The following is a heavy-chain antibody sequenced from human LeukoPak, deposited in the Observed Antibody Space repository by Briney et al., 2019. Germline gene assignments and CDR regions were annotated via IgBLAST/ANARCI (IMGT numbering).Heavy chain of an antibody. V-gene: IGHV3-23*01. D-gene: IGHD2-8*01. Sequence: GESLRLSCAASGFTFSNYIMSWVRQAPRKGLEWVSSISGSSVTTSYADSLKGRFSISRDNSKDTLYLQMNSLRAEDTAVYYCAKRDTTGLYYFDYWGQGTMVTVSS. CDR3: AKRDTTGLYYFDY. CDR1: GFTFSNYI. J-gene: IGHJ4*02. CDR2: ISGSSVTT.